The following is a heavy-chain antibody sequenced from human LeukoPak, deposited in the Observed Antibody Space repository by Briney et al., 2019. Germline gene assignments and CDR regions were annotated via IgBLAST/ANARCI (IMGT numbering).Heavy chain of an antibody. Sequence: GGSLRLSCAASGFTFSSYGLSWVRQAPGKGLEWVSAISDSGSDTYYADSVKGRFTISKDNSRNTLYLQMNSLRAEDTAVYYCAKRVPYSSSSVYFDSWGQGTLVTVSS. CDR3: AKRVPYSSSSVYFDS. CDR1: GFTFSSYG. D-gene: IGHD6-6*01. V-gene: IGHV3-23*01. CDR2: ISDSGSDT. J-gene: IGHJ4*02.